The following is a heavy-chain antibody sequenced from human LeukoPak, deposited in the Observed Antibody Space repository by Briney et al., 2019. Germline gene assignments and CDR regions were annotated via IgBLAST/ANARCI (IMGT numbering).Heavy chain of an antibody. J-gene: IGHJ3*02. D-gene: IGHD6-13*01. CDR2: ISSDESSK. Sequence: GGSLRLSCAASGFTFSSYAMHWVRQAPGKGLDWVAIISSDESSKYYADSVKGRFTISRDNSKNTLYLQMNSLRAEDTAVYYCAKRAAGGAFDIWGQGTMVTVSS. CDR1: GFTFSSYA. V-gene: IGHV3-30-3*01. CDR3: AKRAAGGAFDI.